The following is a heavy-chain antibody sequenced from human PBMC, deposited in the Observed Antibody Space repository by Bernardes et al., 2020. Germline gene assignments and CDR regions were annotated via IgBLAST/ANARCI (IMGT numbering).Heavy chain of an antibody. J-gene: IGHJ4*02. V-gene: IGHV3-23*01. D-gene: IGHD5-12*01. CDR3: AKESRRDGYHKEEGDDY. CDR2: ISGSGGST. Sequence: GGSLRLSCAASGFTFSSYAMSWVRQAPGKGLEWVSAISGSGGSTYYADSVKGRFTISRDNSKNTLYLQMNSLRAEDTAVYYCAKESRRDGYHKEEGDDYWGQGTLVTVSS. CDR1: GFTFSSYA.